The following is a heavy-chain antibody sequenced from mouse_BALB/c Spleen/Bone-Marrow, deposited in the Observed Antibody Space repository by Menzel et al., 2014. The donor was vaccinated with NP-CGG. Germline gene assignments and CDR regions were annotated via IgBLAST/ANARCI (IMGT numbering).Heavy chain of an antibody. CDR1: GFPLSSYG. CDR2: IWAGGGT. D-gene: IGHD1-1*01. Sequence: QVQLQQPGPGLVAPSQSLSITCTVSGFPLSSYGVHWVRQPPGKGLEWLGIIWAGGGTNYNSALMSRLSISKDNSKSQVFLKMNSLQTDDTAMYYCARGDYGSTYWSAYWGQGTLVTVSA. CDR3: ARGDYGSTYWSAY. V-gene: IGHV2-9*02. J-gene: IGHJ3*01.